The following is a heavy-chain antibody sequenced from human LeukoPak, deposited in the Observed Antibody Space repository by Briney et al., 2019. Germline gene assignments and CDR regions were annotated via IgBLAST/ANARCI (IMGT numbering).Heavy chain of an antibody. J-gene: IGHJ4*02. D-gene: IGHD5-18*01. CDR3: ARDNQQLWLDY. Sequence: GGSLRLSCAASGFTFSSYSMNWVRQAPGKGLEWVSSISSSSSYIYYADSVKGRFTISRDNSKNTLYLQMNSLRAEDTAVYYYARDNQQLWLDYWGQGTLVTVSS. V-gene: IGHV3-21*01. CDR2: ISSSSSYI. CDR1: GFTFSSYS.